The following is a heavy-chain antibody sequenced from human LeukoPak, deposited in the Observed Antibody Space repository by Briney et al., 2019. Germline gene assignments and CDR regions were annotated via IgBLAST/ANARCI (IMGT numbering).Heavy chain of an antibody. Sequence: PGGSLRLSCAASGFTFSNDVMRWVRQAPGKGLEWVSSISDSGGGTYYADSVKGRFTISRDNSKNTLYLQMNSLRAEDTAVYYCAKRTDTSGNRGGALDIWGQGTMVAVSS. D-gene: IGHD3-22*01. CDR3: AKRTDTSGNRGGALDI. CDR1: GFTFSNDV. J-gene: IGHJ3*02. CDR2: ISDSGGGT. V-gene: IGHV3-23*01.